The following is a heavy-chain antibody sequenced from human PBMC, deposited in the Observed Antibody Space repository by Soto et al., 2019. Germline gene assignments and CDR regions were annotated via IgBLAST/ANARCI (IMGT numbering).Heavy chain of an antibody. J-gene: IGHJ5*02. V-gene: IGHV3-74*01. Sequence: EVQLVESGGGLVQPGGSLRVSCAASGFTLRSHRIHWVRQAPGKGLEWVSRIDTDGGGTSYADSVKGRSTISTDNAKNTVYLHTNGLRDEDTAVYYCATVFDLWGQGTLVTVSS. CDR1: GFTLRSHR. CDR2: IDTDGGGT. CDR3: ATVFDL.